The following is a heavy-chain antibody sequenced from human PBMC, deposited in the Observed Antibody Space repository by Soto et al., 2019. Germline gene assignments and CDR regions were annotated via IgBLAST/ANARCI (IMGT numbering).Heavy chain of an antibody. Sequence: PGGSLRLSCAASGFNVSNNYMTWLRQAPGKRLEWVSVIYTGGSTYYAASVKGRSSISRDSSKNMVFLHMNSLRVEDTAVYYCARATRYFGSFDSWGQGTLVTVSS. D-gene: IGHD1-1*01. J-gene: IGHJ4*02. V-gene: IGHV3-53*01. CDR3: ARATRYFGSFDS. CDR2: IYTGGST. CDR1: GFNVSNNY.